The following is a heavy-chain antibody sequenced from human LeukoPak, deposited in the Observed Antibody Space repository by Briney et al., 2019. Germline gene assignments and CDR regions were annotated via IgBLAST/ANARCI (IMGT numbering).Heavy chain of an antibody. Sequence: PGGSLRLPCAASGFTFSSYAMSWVRQAPGKGLEWVSAISGSGGSTYYADSVKGRFTISRDNSKNTLYLQMNSLRAEDTAVYYCAKDPMFGDYVGGVDYWGQGTLVTVSS. V-gene: IGHV3-23*01. CDR1: GFTFSSYA. D-gene: IGHD3-10*02. J-gene: IGHJ4*02. CDR3: AKDPMFGDYVGGVDY. CDR2: ISGSGGST.